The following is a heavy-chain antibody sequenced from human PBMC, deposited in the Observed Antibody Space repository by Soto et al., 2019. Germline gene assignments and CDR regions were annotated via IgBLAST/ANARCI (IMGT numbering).Heavy chain of an antibody. CDR1: GGSFRGYY. Sequence: SETLSLTCAVYGGSFRGYYWSRIRQPPGKGLEWIGEINHSGSTNYNPSLKSRVTISVDTSKNQFSLKLSSVTAADTAVYYCARGEYYYDSSGYYLNYYYYYGMDVWGQGTTVT. CDR2: INHSGST. D-gene: IGHD3-22*01. V-gene: IGHV4-34*01. J-gene: IGHJ6*02. CDR3: ARGEYYYDSSGYYLNYYYYYGMDV.